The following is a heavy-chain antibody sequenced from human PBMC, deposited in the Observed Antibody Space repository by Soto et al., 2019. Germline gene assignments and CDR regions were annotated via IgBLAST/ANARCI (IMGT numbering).Heavy chain of an antibody. CDR3: ARDRLFQVVEPVFDY. Sequence: GGSLRLSCAASGFTFSSYSMNWVRQAPGKGLEWVSYISSSSSTIYYADSVKGRFTISRDNAKNSLYLQMNSLRDEDTAVYYCARDRLFQVVEPVFDYWGQGTLVTVSS. J-gene: IGHJ4*02. CDR1: GFTFSSYS. CDR2: ISSSSSTI. V-gene: IGHV3-48*02. D-gene: IGHD3-22*01.